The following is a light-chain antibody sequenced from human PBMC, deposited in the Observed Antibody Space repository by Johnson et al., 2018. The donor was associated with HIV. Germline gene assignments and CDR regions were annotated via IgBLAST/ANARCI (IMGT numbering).Light chain of an antibody. Sequence: QSVLTQPPSVSAAPGQKVTISCSGSSSNIGSNYVSWYQQLPGTAPKLLIYDNNKRPSGIPDRFSGSKSGTSATLGITGLQTGDEADYYCGTLDSSLRVGFFGTGTKVTVL. V-gene: IGLV1-51*01. CDR1: SSNIGSNY. J-gene: IGLJ1*01. CDR3: GTLDSSLRVGF. CDR2: DNN.